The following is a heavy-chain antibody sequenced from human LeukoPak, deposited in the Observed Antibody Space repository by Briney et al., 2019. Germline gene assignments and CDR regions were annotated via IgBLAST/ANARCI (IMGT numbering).Heavy chain of an antibody. CDR3: ARDRSPVPAAIQSWFDP. J-gene: IGHJ5*02. CDR2: IIPIFGTA. CDR1: GGTFSIYA. D-gene: IGHD2-2*01. V-gene: IGHV1-69*05. Sequence: SVKVSFKASGGTFSIYAISCVRQAPGQGLEWMGEIIPIFGTANYAQKFQGRVTITMDESTSTAYMELSSLRSEDTAVYYCARDRSPVPAAIQSWFDPWGQGTLVTVSS.